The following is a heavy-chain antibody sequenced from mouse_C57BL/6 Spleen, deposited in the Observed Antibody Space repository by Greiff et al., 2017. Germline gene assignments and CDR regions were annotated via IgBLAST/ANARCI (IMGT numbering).Heavy chain of an antibody. Sequence: VQLQQSGPGLVAPSQSLSITCTVSGFSLTSYAISWVRQPPGKGLEWLGVIWTGGGTNYNSALKSRLSISKDNSKSQVFLKMNSLQTDDTARYYCARMDYGSSYGYAMDYWGQGTSVTVSS. J-gene: IGHJ4*01. CDR3: ARMDYGSSYGYAMDY. V-gene: IGHV2-9-1*01. CDR1: GFSLTSYA. D-gene: IGHD1-1*01. CDR2: IWTGGGT.